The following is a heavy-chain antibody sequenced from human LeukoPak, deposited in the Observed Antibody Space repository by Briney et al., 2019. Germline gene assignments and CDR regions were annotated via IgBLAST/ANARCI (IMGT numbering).Heavy chain of an antibody. Sequence: GGSLRLSCVASGFTLSSHDINWVRQAPGKGLEWVSHISSSGSITYYGDSVKGRITISRDNAKNSVSLYMNSLRAEDSAVYYCARPGITAFDIWGQGTMVTVSS. CDR3: ARPGITAFDI. D-gene: IGHD3-10*01. CDR1: GFTLSSHD. J-gene: IGHJ3*02. CDR2: ISSSGSIT. V-gene: IGHV3-48*01.